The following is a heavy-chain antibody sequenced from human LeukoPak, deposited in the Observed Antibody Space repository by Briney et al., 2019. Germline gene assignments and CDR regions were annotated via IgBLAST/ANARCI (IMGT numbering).Heavy chain of an antibody. CDR2: ISYDGSNK. CDR3: LVTTRSRGFDY. D-gene: IGHD1/OR15-1a*01. J-gene: IGHJ4*02. Sequence: GGSLRLSCAASGFTFSSYPMPWVRQAPGKGLEWVAVISYDGSNKYYADSVKGRFTISRDNSKNPLYLQMNSLSAEDAAVYYCLVTTRSRGFDYWGPGTLVTVSS. CDR1: GFTFSSYP. V-gene: IGHV3-30*04.